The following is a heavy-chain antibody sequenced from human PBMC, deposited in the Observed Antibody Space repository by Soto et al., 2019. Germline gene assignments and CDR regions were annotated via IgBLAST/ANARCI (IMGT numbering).Heavy chain of an antibody. J-gene: IGHJ6*02. CDR2: IWYDGSNK. Sequence: GGSLRLSCAASGFTFSSYGMHWVRQAPGKGLEWVAVIWYDGSNKYYADSVKGRFTISRDNSKNTLYLQMNSLRAEDTAVYYCARDLVVVPAAPPPYYYGTDVWGQGTTVTVSS. D-gene: IGHD2-2*01. V-gene: IGHV3-33*01. CDR1: GFTFSSYG. CDR3: ARDLVVVPAAPPPYYYGTDV.